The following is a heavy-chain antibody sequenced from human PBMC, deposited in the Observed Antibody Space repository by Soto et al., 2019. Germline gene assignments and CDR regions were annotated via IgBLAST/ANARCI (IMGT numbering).Heavy chain of an antibody. J-gene: IGHJ6*01. V-gene: IGHV1-3*01. CDR2: SHAGNGNT. CDR3: ARELPHYGDNGVYYYGMDV. Sequence: PVKLSRKASGYTIRNYTIHCVRKTTRQRLEWMGWSHAGNGNTKYSQNFEGRITLTRDTSATTTCTELSSLRSEDTAVYYCARELPHYGDNGVYYYGMDVWGHGTTVTVSS. D-gene: IGHD4-17*01. CDR1: GYTIRNYT.